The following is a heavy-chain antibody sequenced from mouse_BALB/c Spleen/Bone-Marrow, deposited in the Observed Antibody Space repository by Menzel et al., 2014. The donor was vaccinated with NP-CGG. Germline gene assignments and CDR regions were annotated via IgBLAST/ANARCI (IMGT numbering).Heavy chain of an antibody. CDR1: GFTFSSYA. V-gene: IGHV5-6-5*01. CDR3: ASLYFYGSSYYTMDY. D-gene: IGHD1-1*01. CDR2: ISSGGST. Sequence: VQVVESGGGLVKPGGSLKLSCAASGFTFSSYAMSLVRQTPEKRLEWVASISSGGSTYYPDSVKGRFTISRDNARNILYLQMSSLRSEDTAMYYCASLYFYGSSYYTMDYWGQGTSVTVSS. J-gene: IGHJ4*01.